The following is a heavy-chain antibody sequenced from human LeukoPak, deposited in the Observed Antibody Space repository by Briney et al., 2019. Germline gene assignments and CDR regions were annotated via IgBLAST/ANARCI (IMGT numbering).Heavy chain of an antibody. CDR1: GYTFTSYY. CDR2: INPSGGST. J-gene: IGHJ4*02. V-gene: IGHV1-46*01. Sequence: RASVKVSCKASGYTFTSYYMHWVRQAPGQGLEWMGIINPSGGSTSYAQKFQGRVTMTRDTSTSTVYMELSSLRSEDTAVYYCARGPFDFRRYFDWLLNLDYWGQGTLVTVSS. CDR3: ARGPFDFRRYFDWLLNLDY. D-gene: IGHD3-9*01.